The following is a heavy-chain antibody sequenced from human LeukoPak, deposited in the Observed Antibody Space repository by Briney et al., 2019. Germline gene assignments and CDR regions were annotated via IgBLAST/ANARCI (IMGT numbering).Heavy chain of an antibody. CDR3: ARNSKMATGLINAFDI. CDR2: IYHSGST. V-gene: IGHV4-38-2*02. D-gene: IGHD5-24*01. J-gene: IGHJ3*02. CDR1: GGSISGYY. Sequence: SETLSLTCTVSGGSISGYYWGWIRQPPGKGLEWIGSIYHSGSTYYNPSLKSRVTISVDTSKNQFSLKLSSVTAADTAVYYCARNSKMATGLINAFDIWGQGTMVTVSS.